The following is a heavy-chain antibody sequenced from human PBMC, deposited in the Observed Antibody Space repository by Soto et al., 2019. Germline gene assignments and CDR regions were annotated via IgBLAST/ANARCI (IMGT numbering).Heavy chain of an antibody. J-gene: IGHJ6*03. V-gene: IGHV3-23*01. CDR2: ISGSGGST. D-gene: IGHD3-10*01. Sequence: VGSLRLSCAASGFTFSSYAMSWVRQAPGKGLEWVSAISGSGGSTYYADSVKGRFTISRDNSKNTLYLQMNSLRAEDTAVYYCAKGNTYYYGSGSYYGDYYYYYMDVWGKGTTVTVSS. CDR3: AKGNTYYYGSGSYYGDYYYYYMDV. CDR1: GFTFSSYA.